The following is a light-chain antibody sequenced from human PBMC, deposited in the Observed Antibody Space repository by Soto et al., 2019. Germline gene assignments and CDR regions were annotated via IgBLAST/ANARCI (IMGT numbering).Light chain of an antibody. CDR2: EAS. CDR1: QSVSSS. J-gene: IGKJ4*01. V-gene: IGKV3-11*01. Sequence: EIVLTQSPATLSLSPGERATLSCRASQSVSSSLAWYQQKPGQAPSLLIYEASNRVTGIPARFSGSESGTDFTLTISSLEPEDFAVYYCQQRSNWPLTFGGGTKVEIK. CDR3: QQRSNWPLT.